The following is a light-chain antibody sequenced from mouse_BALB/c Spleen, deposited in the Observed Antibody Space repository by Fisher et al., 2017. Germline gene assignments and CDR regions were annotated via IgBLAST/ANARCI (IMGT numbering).Light chain of an antibody. CDR3: QQWSSNPLT. Sequence: IVMTQTTALMSASPGEKVTMTCSASSSVSYMYWYQQKPGSSPRLLIYDTSNLASGVPVRFSGSGSGTSYSLTISSMEAEDAATYYCQQWSSNPLTFGAGTKLELK. V-gene: IGKV4-55*01. CDR2: DTS. CDR1: SSVSY. J-gene: IGKJ5*01.